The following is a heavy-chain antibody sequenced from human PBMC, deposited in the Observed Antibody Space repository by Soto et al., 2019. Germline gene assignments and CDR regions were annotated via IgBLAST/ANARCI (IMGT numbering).Heavy chain of an antibody. Sequence: VQLQESGPGLLKPSETLSLTCTVSGGSISSPSYNWGWVRQPPGKGPEWIGSFFFGGRTHYNPSHKGRLAISVDTARSQVSLVLTSVTAADTAVYYCTTLASTHFDSWGRGALVTVSS. CDR2: FFFGGRT. CDR1: GGSISSPSYN. J-gene: IGHJ4*02. V-gene: IGHV4-39*01. CDR3: TTLASTHFDS. D-gene: IGHD1-1*01.